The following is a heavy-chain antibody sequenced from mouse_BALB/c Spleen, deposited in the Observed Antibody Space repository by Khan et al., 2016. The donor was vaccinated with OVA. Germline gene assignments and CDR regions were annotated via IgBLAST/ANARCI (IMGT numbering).Heavy chain of an antibody. Sequence: QVQLQQPGAELVKPEASVKLSCKASGYTFTSYYIYWVKQRPGQGLEWIGGINPSNGGTYFNEKFESKATLTVDNSSSTAFMQVSSLTSEDSAVYYCTRSGWAAFAYWGQGTLVTVSA. CDR2: INPSNGGT. CDR1: GYTFTSYY. D-gene: IGHD1-1*02. CDR3: TRSGWAAFAY. V-gene: IGHV1S81*02. J-gene: IGHJ3*01.